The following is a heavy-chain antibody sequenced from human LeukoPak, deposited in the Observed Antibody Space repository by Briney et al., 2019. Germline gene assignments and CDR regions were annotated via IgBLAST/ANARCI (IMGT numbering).Heavy chain of an antibody. CDR1: GGSISSGGYY. V-gene: IGHV4-31*03. Sequence: PSETLSLTCTVSGGSISSGGYYWGWLRQHPGKGLEWIGYIYYSGSTYYNPSLKSRVTISVDTSKNQFSLKLSSVTAADTAVYYCARSRYGDYVVGNWGQGTLVTVSS. CDR3: ARSRYGDYVVGN. J-gene: IGHJ4*02. CDR2: IYYSGST. D-gene: IGHD4-17*01.